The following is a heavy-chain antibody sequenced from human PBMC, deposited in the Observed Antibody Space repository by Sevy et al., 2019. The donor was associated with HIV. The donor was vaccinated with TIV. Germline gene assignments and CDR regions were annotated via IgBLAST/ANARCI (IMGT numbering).Heavy chain of an antibody. CDR1: GITFTIYT. V-gene: IGHV3-21*01. J-gene: IGHJ4*02. CDR3: AREDSNGVCYSH. CDR2: ISSSSSYI. Sequence: GGSLRLSCAASGITFTIYTMHWVRQAPGMGLEWVSSISSSSSYIYYADSVKGRFTISRDNAKSSLYLQMNSLRAEDTAVYYCAREDSNGVCYSHWGQRTLVTVSS. D-gene: IGHD2-8*01.